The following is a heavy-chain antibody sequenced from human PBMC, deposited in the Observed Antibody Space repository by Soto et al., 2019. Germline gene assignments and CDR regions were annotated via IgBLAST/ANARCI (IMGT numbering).Heavy chain of an antibody. CDR2: IYYSGST. J-gene: IGHJ4*02. V-gene: IGHV4-59*01. CDR3: ARGHYDYGDYKGFDY. Sequence: TSETLSLTCAVSGGSISPYYWTWIRQPPGKGLEWIGCIYYSGSTNYNPSLKSRVTISVDTSKNQFSLKLSSVTAADTAVYYCARGHYDYGDYKGFDYWGQGTLVTVSS. D-gene: IGHD4-17*01. CDR1: GGSISPYY.